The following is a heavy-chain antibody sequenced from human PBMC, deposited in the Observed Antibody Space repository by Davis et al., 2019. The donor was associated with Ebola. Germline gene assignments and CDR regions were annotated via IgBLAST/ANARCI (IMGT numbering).Heavy chain of an antibody. CDR2: IRSKANSYAT. D-gene: IGHD6-6*01. CDR3: TGTYSSSSKDY. Sequence: ARSLRLSCAASGFTFSGSAMHWVRQASGKGLEWVGRIRSKANSYATAYAASVKGRFTISRDDSKNTAYLQMNSLKTEDTAVYYCTGTYSSSSKDYWGQGTLVTVSS. V-gene: IGHV3-73*01. CDR1: GFTFSGSA. J-gene: IGHJ4*02.